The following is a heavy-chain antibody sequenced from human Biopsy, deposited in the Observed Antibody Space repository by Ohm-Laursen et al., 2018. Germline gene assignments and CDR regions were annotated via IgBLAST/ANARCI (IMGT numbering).Heavy chain of an antibody. D-gene: IGHD2/OR15-2a*01. CDR1: GYTFTSYD. V-gene: IGHV1-18*01. CDR3: ARVFCTSTTCYGLLDN. Sequence: ASVKVSCKISGYTFTSYDISWVRQAPGQGLEWMGWISPYNDKTSYPPKLQDRVTMTADTSTNTAHMELRSLRSDDTAVYYCARVFCTSTTCYGLLDNWGQGTVVTVSS. CDR2: ISPYNDKT. J-gene: IGHJ4*02.